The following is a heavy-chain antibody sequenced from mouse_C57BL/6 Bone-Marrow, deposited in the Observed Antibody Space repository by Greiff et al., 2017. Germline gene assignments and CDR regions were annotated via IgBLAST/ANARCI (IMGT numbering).Heavy chain of an antibody. CDR1: GFTFSSYA. V-gene: IGHV5-9-1*02. J-gene: IGHJ4*01. Sequence: EVKLMESGAGLVKPGGSLKLSCAASGFTFSSYAMSWVRQTPEKRLEWVAYISSGGDYIYYADTVKGRFTISRDNARNTLYLQMSSLKSEDTAMYYCTSYYGSSYPYAMDYWGQGTSVTVSS. CDR3: TSYYGSSYPYAMDY. D-gene: IGHD1-1*01. CDR2: ISSGGDYI.